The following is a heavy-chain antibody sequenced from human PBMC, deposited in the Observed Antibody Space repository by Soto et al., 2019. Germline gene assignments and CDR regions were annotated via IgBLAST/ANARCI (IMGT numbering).Heavy chain of an antibody. CDR1: GGSISSYY. Sequence: SETLSLTCTVSGGSISSYYWSWIRQPPGKGLEWIGYIYYSGSTNYNPSLKSRVTISVDTSKNQFSLKLSSVTAADTAVYYCDSWPEVGHSYYYYGMDVWGKGSTVTVSS. J-gene: IGHJ6*04. CDR3: DSWPEVGHSYYYYGMDV. CDR2: IYYSGST. D-gene: IGHD1-26*01. V-gene: IGHV4-59*08.